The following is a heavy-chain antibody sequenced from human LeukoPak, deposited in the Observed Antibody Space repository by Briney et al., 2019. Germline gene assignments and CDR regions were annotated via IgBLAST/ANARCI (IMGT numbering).Heavy chain of an antibody. D-gene: IGHD3-3*01. V-gene: IGHV4-61*02. CDR1: GGSISSGSYY. CDR2: IYTSGST. Sequence: PSQTLSLTCTASGGSISSGSYYWSWIRQPAGKGLEWIGRIYTSGSTNYNPSLKSRVTISVDTSKNQFSLKLSSVTAADTAVYYCARVSFWSGYRDYWGQGTLVTVSS. J-gene: IGHJ4*02. CDR3: ARVSFWSGYRDY.